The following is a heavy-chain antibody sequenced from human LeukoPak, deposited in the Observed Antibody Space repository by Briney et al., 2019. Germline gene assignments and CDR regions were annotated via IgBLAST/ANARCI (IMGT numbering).Heavy chain of an antibody. Sequence: GESLKISCEGSGYTFTSYGISWVRQAPGQGLEWMGWISAYNGNTNYAQKLQGRVTMTTDTSTSTAYMELRSLGSDDTAVYYCARDTNIVVVVAEGYFDYWGQGTLVTVSS. J-gene: IGHJ4*02. D-gene: IGHD2-15*01. CDR1: GYTFTSYG. V-gene: IGHV1-18*01. CDR3: ARDTNIVVVVAEGYFDY. CDR2: ISAYNGNT.